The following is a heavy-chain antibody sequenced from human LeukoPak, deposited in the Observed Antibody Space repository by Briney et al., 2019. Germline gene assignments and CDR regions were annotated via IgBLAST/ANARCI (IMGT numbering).Heavy chain of an antibody. Sequence: ASVKVSCKASGYTFTNYDINWMRQATGQGLEWMGWMNPNSGNTGYAQKFQGRVTITRNPSISTAYMEMSSLRYEDTAVYYCARALGPAGYRWWFDPWGQGTLVTASS. D-gene: IGHD2-2*01. CDR2: MNPNSGNT. CDR1: GYTFTNYD. CDR3: ARALGPAGYRWWFDP. J-gene: IGHJ5*02. V-gene: IGHV1-8*03.